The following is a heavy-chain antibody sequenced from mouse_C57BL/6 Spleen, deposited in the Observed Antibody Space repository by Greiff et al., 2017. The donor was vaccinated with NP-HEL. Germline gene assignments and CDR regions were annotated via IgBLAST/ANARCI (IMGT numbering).Heavy chain of an antibody. V-gene: IGHV14-3*01. J-gene: IGHJ1*03. D-gene: IGHD2-1*01. CDR1: GFNIKNTY. Sequence: VQLKESVAELVRPGASVKLSCTASGFNIKNTYMHWVKQRPEQGLEWIGRIDPANGNTKYAPKFQGKATITADTSSNTAYLQLSSLTSEDTAIYYCAPIYYGNWYFDVWGTGTTVTVSS. CDR2: IDPANGNT. CDR3: APIYYGNWYFDV.